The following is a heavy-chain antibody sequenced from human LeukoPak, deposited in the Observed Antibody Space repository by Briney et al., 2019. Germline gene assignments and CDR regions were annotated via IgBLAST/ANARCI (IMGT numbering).Heavy chain of an antibody. CDR2: INPSGGST. V-gene: IGHV1-46*01. CDR3: ARRGVGTHFDY. CDR1: GYTFTSYY. D-gene: IGHD1-1*01. J-gene: IGHJ4*02. Sequence: GASVKVSCKASGYTFTSYYMHWVRQAPGQGLEWMGIINPSGGSTSYAQKFQGRVTMTRDMSTSTVYMELSSLRSEDTAVYYCARRGVGTHFDYWGQGTLVTVSS.